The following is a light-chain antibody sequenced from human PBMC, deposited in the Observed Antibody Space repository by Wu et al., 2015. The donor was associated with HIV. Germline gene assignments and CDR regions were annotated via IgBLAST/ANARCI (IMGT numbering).Light chain of an antibody. CDR3: QQYNSWPRS. J-gene: IGKJ3*01. CDR2: GAS. Sequence: EIMMTQSPATLSVSPGEGATLSCRASQSVSSNLAWYQQHPGQAPRLLIYGASTRATGIPARFSGSGSGTEFTLTISSMQSEDFAVYYCQQYNSWPRSFGPGTKVDIK. V-gene: IGKV3-15*01. CDR1: QSVSSN.